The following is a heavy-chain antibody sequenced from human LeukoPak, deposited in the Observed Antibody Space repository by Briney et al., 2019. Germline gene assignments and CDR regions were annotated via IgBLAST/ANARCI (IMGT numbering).Heavy chain of an antibody. J-gene: IGHJ2*01. Sequence: GGSLRLSCAASGFXFSSYSINWVRQAPGKGLEWVSSISTSSTYIYYADSVKGRFTISRDNAKNSLYLQMNSLRAEDTAVYYCARYHVRGYSYGLDLWGRGTLVTVSS. V-gene: IGHV3-21*04. CDR3: ARYHVRGYSYGLDL. CDR2: ISTSSTYI. CDR1: GFXFSSYS. D-gene: IGHD5-18*01.